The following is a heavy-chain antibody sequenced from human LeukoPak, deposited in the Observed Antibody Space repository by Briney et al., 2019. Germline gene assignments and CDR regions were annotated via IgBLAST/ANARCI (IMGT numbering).Heavy chain of an antibody. V-gene: IGHV3-48*04. Sequence: GGSLRLSCAASGFTFSSYSMNWVRQAPGQGLEWVSYISSSSNTIYYADSVKGRFTISRDNAKNSLYLQMSSLRAEDTAVYYCAVEWELRFWGQGTLVAVSS. D-gene: IGHD1-26*01. J-gene: IGHJ4*02. CDR3: AVEWELRF. CDR2: ISSSSNTI. CDR1: GFTFSSYS.